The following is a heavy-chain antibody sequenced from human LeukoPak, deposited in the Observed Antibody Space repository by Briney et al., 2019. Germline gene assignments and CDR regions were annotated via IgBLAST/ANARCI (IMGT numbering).Heavy chain of an antibody. CDR3: ARMWGILYSSGWYYFDY. CDR1: GYTFTGYY. CDR2: INPNSGGT. Sequence: EASVKVSCKASGYTFTGYYMHWVRQAPGQGLEWMGWINPNSGGTNYAQKFQGRVTMTRDTSISTAYMELSRLRSDDTAVYYCARMWGILYSSGWYYFDYWGQGTLVTVSS. D-gene: IGHD6-19*01. V-gene: IGHV1-2*02. J-gene: IGHJ4*02.